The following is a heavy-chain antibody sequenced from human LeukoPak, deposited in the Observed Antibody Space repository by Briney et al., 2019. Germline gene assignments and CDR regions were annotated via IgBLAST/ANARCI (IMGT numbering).Heavy chain of an antibody. D-gene: IGHD3-9*01. CDR3: ARNIRDFDWLLSFVHHDAFDI. CDR1: GYSFTSYW. Sequence: GESLKISCKGSGYSFTSYWIGWVRQMPGKGLEWMGIIYPGDSDTRYRPSFQGQVTISADKSISTAYLQWSSLKASDTAMYYCARNIRDFDWLLSFVHHDAFDIWGQGTMVTVSS. V-gene: IGHV5-51*01. J-gene: IGHJ3*02. CDR2: IYPGDSDT.